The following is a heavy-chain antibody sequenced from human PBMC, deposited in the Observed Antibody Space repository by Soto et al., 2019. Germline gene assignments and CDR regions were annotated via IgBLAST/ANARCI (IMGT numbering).Heavy chain of an antibody. CDR3: ARDNGYFYYYNGVDV. Sequence: EVQLVESGGGLVKPGGSLRLSCSASGFVFCTHNMHWVRQTPGKGLEWVSSISSASGYIYYADSVKGRFTISRDNAKNSLFLQMNSLRAEDTAVYYCARDNGYFYYYNGVDVWGQGTTVTVSS. CDR1: GFVFCTHN. J-gene: IGHJ6*02. D-gene: IGHD6-25*01. V-gene: IGHV3-21*01. CDR2: ISSASGYI.